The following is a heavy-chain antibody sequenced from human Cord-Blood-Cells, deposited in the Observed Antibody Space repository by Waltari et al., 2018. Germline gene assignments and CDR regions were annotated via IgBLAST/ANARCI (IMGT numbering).Heavy chain of an antibody. J-gene: IGHJ4*02. D-gene: IGHD1-1*01. V-gene: IGHV1-69*01. CDR3: ARDESVGLEGGYFDY. CDR1: EGTLSTYA. CDR2: IIPIFGTA. Sequence: QVQLVQSGAEVKKPGSSVKVSCKASEGTLSTYAISWVRPAPGQGLEWMGGIIPIFGTANYAQKFQGRVTITADESTSTAYMELSSLRSEDTAVYYCARDESVGLEGGYFDYWGQGTLVTVSS.